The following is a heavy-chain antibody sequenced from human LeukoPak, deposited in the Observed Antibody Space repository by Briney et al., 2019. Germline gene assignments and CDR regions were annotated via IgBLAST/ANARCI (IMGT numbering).Heavy chain of an antibody. CDR1: EFTFSSYN. CDR3: AREPFWSGYYSNLHFDY. D-gene: IGHD3-3*01. Sequence: GGSLRLSCAASEFTFSSYNMNWARQAPGKGLEWVSSISSSSNYIYYADSVKGRFTISRDNAKNSLYLQMNSLRAEDTAVYYCAREPFWSGYYSNLHFDYWGQGTLVTVSS. V-gene: IGHV3-21*01. J-gene: IGHJ4*02. CDR2: ISSSSNYI.